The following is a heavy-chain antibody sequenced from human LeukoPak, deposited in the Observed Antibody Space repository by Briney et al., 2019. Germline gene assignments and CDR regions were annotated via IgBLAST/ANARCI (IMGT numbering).Heavy chain of an antibody. CDR3: ARITGYSSGWYQGEIDY. J-gene: IGHJ4*02. CDR2: IYTSGST. CDR1: GGSISSYY. D-gene: IGHD6-19*01. Sequence: PSETLSLTCTVTGGSISSYYWSWIRQPAGKGLKWIGRIYTSGSTNYNPSLKSRVTMSVDTSKNQFSLKLSSVTAADTAVYYCARITGYSSGWYQGEIDYWGQGTLVTVSS. V-gene: IGHV4-4*07.